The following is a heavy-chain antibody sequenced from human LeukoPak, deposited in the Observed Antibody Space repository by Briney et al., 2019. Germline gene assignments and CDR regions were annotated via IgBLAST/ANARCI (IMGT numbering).Heavy chain of an antibody. D-gene: IGHD3-10*01. CDR3: ARGVGSGSNWFDP. CDR2: IIPIFGTA. Sequence: ASVKVSCKASGGTFSSHAISWVRQAPGQGLEWMGRIIPIFGTANYAQKFQGRVTITTDESTSTAYMELSSLRSEDTAVYYCARGVGSGSNWFDPWGQGTLVTVSS. CDR1: GGTFSSHA. V-gene: IGHV1-69*05. J-gene: IGHJ5*02.